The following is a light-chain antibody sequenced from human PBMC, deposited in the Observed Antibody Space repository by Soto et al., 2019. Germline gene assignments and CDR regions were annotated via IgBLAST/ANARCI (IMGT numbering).Light chain of an antibody. CDR1: QSIRSW. V-gene: IGKV1-5*03. CDR2: KAS. CDR3: QQYDNYPT. J-gene: IGKJ4*02. Sequence: DIQMTQSPSTLSAYVGDRVTITCRASQSIRSWLAWYQQKPGKAPRLLIYKASSLETGVPSRFSGSGSGTEFTLTISSLQPDDSATYYCQQYDNYPTFGGGTKVEIK.